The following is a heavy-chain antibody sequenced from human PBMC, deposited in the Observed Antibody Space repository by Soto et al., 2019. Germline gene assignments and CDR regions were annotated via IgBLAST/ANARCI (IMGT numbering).Heavy chain of an antibody. CDR2: MNPNSGNA. CDR3: AKNTAMVPGDF. CDR1: GYTFTSYD. J-gene: IGHJ4*02. Sequence: QVQLVQSGAEVTKPGASVKVSCKASGYTFTSYDINWVRQATGQRPEWMGWMNPNSGNAGYAEKFQGRVTMTRDTSISTAYMELSGLTSDNTAVYYCAKNTAMVPGDFWGQGALVTVS. V-gene: IGHV1-8*01. D-gene: IGHD5-18*01.